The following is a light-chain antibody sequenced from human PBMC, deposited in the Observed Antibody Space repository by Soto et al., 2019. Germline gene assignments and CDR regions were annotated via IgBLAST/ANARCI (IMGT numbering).Light chain of an antibody. CDR1: SSDVGGYNY. V-gene: IGLV2-14*01. CDR3: SSYTNSSPLVV. CDR2: DVS. J-gene: IGLJ2*01. Sequence: QSALTQPASVSGSPGQSITISCTGTSSDVGGYNYVSWYQQHPGKAPKLMIYDVSNRPSGVSNRFSGSKSGNTASLTISGLQAEDEADYYCSSYTNSSPLVVFGGGTQLTFL.